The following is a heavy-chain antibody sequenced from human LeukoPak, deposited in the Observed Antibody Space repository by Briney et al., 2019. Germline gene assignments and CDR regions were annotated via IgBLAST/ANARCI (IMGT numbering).Heavy chain of an antibody. CDR1: VGSLSSYY. J-gene: IGHJ5*02. D-gene: IGHD3-22*01. CDR2: ISFSGST. V-gene: IGHV4-59*01. Sequence: SETLSLTCTLPVGSLSSYYWSWIRQPPGKGLEWIACISFSGSTKYNPPPKSRANISADTSKNQLSLKLSCVTAANTAVYYCAREPGFDGSGYLNGFDPWGQGTLVTVSS. CDR3: AREPGFDGSGYLNGFDP.